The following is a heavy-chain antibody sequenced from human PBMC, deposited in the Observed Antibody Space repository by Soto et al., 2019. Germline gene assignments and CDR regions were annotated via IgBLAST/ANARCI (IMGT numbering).Heavy chain of an antibody. Sequence: QVQLVESGGGVVQPGRSLRLSCAASGFTFSSYGMHWVRQAPGKGLEWVAVIYDGSNKYYADSVKVRFNISRDNSKNTLYLQMNSLRAADTAVYYCAKELWCGPMDVWGKGTTVPVSS. CDR2: IYDGSNK. CDR1: GFTFSSYG. D-gene: IGHD3-3*01. J-gene: IGHJ6*04. V-gene: IGHV3-30*18. CDR3: AKELWCGPMDV.